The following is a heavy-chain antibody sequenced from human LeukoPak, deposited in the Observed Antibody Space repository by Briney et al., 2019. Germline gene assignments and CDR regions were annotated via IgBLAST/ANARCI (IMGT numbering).Heavy chain of an antibody. J-gene: IGHJ6*02. CDR3: AKLYYYGSGSSLVMDV. CDR2: FDPEDGET. V-gene: IGHV1-24*01. Sequence: AASVKVSCKVSGYTLTELSMHWVRQTPGKGLEWMGGFDPEDGETIYAQKFQGRVTMTEDTSTDTAYMELSSLRSEDTAVYYCAKLYYYGSGSSLVMDVWGQGTTVTVSS. D-gene: IGHD3-10*01. CDR1: GYTLTELS.